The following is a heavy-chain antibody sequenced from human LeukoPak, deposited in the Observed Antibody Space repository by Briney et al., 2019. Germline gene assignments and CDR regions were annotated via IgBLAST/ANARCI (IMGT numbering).Heavy chain of an antibody. Sequence: PGRSLRLSCTASGFTFDDYAMSWVRQAPGKGLEWVGFIRSKAYGGTTEYAASVKGRFTISRDDSKSIAYLQMNSLEPEDTAVYYCTRTYYYDSSGHSDAFDIWGQGTMVTVSS. CDR3: TRTYYYDSSGHSDAFDI. D-gene: IGHD3-22*01. J-gene: IGHJ3*02. CDR1: GFTFDDYA. V-gene: IGHV3-49*04. CDR2: IRSKAYGGTT.